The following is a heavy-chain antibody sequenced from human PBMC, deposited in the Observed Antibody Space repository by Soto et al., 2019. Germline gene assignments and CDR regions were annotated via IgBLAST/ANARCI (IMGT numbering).Heavy chain of an antibody. J-gene: IGHJ4*02. CDR2: INPSGGST. D-gene: IGHD3-16*01. CDR1: GYTFTSYY. Sequence: QVQLVQSGAEVKKPGASVKVSCKASGYTFTSYYMHWVRQAPGQGLEWMGIINPSGGSTSYAQKFQGRVTMTRDTSTSTVYMELSSLRSEDTAVYYCARDEGYYDYVWGSFGNYWGQGTLVTVSS. CDR3: ARDEGYYDYVWGSFGNY. V-gene: IGHV1-46*01.